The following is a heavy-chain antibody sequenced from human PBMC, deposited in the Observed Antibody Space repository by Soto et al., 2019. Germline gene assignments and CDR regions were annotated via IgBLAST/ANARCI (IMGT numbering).Heavy chain of an antibody. CDR2: IDWDDDK. J-gene: IGHJ4*02. V-gene: IGHV2-70*11. CDR1: GCSLSKKDMC. CDR3: ARLHAVRGVIKSSFAS. Sequence: ESGPKRERKRETQGQTGTFGGCSLSKKDMCVSWIRQPPGKALEWLARIDWDDDKYYSTSLKTRLTISKDTSKNQVVLTMTKMEPGDTATYYWARLHAVRGVIKSSFASGGQGTLVTFS. D-gene: IGHD3-10*01.